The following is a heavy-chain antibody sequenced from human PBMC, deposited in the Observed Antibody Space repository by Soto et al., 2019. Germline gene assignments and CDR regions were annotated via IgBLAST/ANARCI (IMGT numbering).Heavy chain of an antibody. CDR3: ARDLEDFWSGYYSDY. D-gene: IGHD3-3*01. V-gene: IGHV3-7*03. CDR2: IKQDGSEK. CDR1: GFTFSSYW. J-gene: IGHJ4*02. Sequence: LRLSCAASGFTFSSYWMSWVRQAPGKGLEWVANIKQDGSEKYYVDSVKGRFTISRDNAKNSLYLQMNSLRAEDTAVYYCARDLEDFWSGYYSDYWGQGTLVTVSS.